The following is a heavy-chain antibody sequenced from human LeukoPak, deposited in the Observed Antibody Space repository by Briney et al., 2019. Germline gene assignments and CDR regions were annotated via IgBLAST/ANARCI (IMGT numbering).Heavy chain of an antibody. Sequence: PGGSLRLSCAVSGLTFSNFWMNWVRQAPGKGLEWVGNIKQDGSEKNYVDSVKGRFTIPRDNAKNSLYLQMNSLRAEDTAMYYCMTASRSSTWPPPTWGQGTLVTVSS. J-gene: IGHJ5*02. CDR3: MTASRSSTWPPPT. V-gene: IGHV3-7*01. CDR1: GLTFSNFW. CDR2: IKQDGSEK. D-gene: IGHD6-13*01.